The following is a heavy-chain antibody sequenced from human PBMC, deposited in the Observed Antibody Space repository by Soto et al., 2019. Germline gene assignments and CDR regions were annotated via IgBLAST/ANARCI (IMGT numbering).Heavy chain of an antibody. V-gene: IGHV4-34*01. CDR1: GGSFSGYY. CDR2: INHSGST. Sequence: QVQLQQWGAGLLKPSETLSLTCAVYGGSFSGYYWSWIRQPPGKGLEWIGEINHSGSTNYNPSLTSRVTISVDTSKNQFSLKLSSVTAADTAVYYCARGIRRHYDILTGYYANDYWGQGTLVTVSS. D-gene: IGHD3-9*01. CDR3: ARGIRRHYDILTGYYANDY. J-gene: IGHJ4*02.